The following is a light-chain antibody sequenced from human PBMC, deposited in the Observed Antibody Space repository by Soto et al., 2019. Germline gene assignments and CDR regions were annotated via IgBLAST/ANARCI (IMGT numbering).Light chain of an antibody. CDR3: SSYTSSVTLV. CDR2: EVS. V-gene: IGLV2-14*01. CDR1: SSDVGGYNF. Sequence: HSALTQPASVSGSPGQSITISCTGTSSDVGGYNFVSWYQQHPGKAPKLMIYEVSNRPSGVSYRFSGSKSGNTASLTISGLQAEDDADYYCSSYTSSVTLVFGGGTKLTVL. J-gene: IGLJ2*01.